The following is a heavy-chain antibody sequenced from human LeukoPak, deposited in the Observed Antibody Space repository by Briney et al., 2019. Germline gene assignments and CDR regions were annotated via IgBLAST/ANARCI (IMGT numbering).Heavy chain of an antibody. Sequence: GGSLRLSCSASGFTFSSYAMHWVRQAPGKGREYVSAISSNGGSTYYADSVKARFTISRHNSKNTLYLQMSSLRAEDTAVYYCVKDRGSGWYFDYWGQGTLVTVSS. CDR1: GFTFSSYA. CDR2: ISSNGGST. CDR3: VKDRGSGWYFDY. D-gene: IGHD6-19*01. V-gene: IGHV3-64D*08. J-gene: IGHJ4*02.